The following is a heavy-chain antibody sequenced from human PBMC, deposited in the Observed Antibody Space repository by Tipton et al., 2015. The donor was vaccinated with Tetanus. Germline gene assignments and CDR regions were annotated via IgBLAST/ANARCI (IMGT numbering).Heavy chain of an antibody. Sequence: PGLVKPSETLSLTCTVSGGSISTRNYFWGWIRQAPGKGLEWIGSIYYSGSTFYHPSLQSRVTISVDTSKNQFSLRLSSVTAADTAVYFCARHPPPYYYGSGSYLDYWGQGTPVTVSS. V-gene: IGHV4-39*01. CDR1: GGSISTRNYF. CDR2: IYYSGST. J-gene: IGHJ4*02. CDR3: ARHPPPYYYGSGSYLDY. D-gene: IGHD3-10*01.